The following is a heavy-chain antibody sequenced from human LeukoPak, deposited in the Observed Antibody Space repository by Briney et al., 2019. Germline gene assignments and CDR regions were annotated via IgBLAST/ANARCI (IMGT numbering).Heavy chain of an antibody. J-gene: IGHJ6*02. CDR2: ISSSGSTI. CDR3: ARASQGYGMDV. Sequence: GGSLRLSCAASGFTFSSYEMNWVRQAPGKGLEWVSYISSSGSTIYYADSVKGRLTISRDNAKNSLYLQMNSLRVEDTAVYYCARASQGYGMDVWGQGTTVTVSS. V-gene: IGHV3-48*03. CDR1: GFTFSSYE.